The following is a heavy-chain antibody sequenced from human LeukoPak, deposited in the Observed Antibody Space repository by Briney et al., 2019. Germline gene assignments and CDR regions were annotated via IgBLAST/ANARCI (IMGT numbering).Heavy chain of an antibody. V-gene: IGHV4-4*07. J-gene: IGHJ6*03. Sequence: SETLSLTCTVSGGSISSYYWSWIRQPAGKGLEWIGRIYTSGSTNYNPSLKSRVTVSVDTSKNQFSLKLSSVTAADTAVYYCARERFDRFGELLPYYYYYMDVWGKGTTVTVSS. CDR3: ARERFDRFGELLPYYYYYMDV. CDR2: IYTSGST. CDR1: GGSISSYY. D-gene: IGHD3-10*01.